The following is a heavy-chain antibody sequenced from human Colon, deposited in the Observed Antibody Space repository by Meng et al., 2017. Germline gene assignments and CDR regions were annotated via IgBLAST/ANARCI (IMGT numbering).Heavy chain of an antibody. CDR3: ARGMLYGSGRYRFDP. V-gene: IGHV4-61*02. Sequence: QRLPQASGPGQLKSSKPLSLTSNVSCGSINMGRDYWIWSRQPAGTGLEWIGHMYNTESTNYNPSLKSRVTISVDASKNQFSLKLNSVTAADTAVYYCARGMLYGSGRYRFDPWGQGTLVTVSS. CDR1: CGSINMGRDY. D-gene: IGHD3-10*01. J-gene: IGHJ5*02. CDR2: MYNTEST.